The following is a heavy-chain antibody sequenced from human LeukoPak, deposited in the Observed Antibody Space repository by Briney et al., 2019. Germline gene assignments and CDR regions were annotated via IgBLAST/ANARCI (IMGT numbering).Heavy chain of an antibody. CDR3: ARAVLWGCCSSTSCYNWFDP. V-gene: IGHV4-34*01. CDR2: INHSGST. CDR1: GGSFSGYY. Sequence: SETLSLTCAVYGGSFSGYYWSWIRQPPGKGLEWIGEINHSGSTNYNPSLKSRVTISVDTSKNQFSLKLSSVTAADTAVYYCARAVLWGCCSSTSCYNWFDPWGQGTLVTVSS. J-gene: IGHJ5*02. D-gene: IGHD2-2*01.